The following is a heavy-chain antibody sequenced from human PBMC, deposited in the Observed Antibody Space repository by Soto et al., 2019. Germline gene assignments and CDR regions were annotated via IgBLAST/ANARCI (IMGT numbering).Heavy chain of an antibody. CDR1: GFLFSSYA. V-gene: IGHV3-30*18. J-gene: IGHJ4*02. CDR3: AKHHSDGYFPR. D-gene: IGHD2-21*02. CDR2: ISFDGSDI. Sequence: SGGSLRLSCAASGFLFSSYAMHWVRHAPGKGLEGVASISFDGSDISYPDSVRGRFSISRDNFKATLYLQMNSLGPEDTAVYYCAKHHSDGYFPRGGQGTRVTVSS.